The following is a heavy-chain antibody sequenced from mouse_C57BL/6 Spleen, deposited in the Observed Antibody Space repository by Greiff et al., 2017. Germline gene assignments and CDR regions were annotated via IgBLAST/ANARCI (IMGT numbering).Heavy chain of an antibody. CDR2: IYPGDGDT. J-gene: IGHJ2*01. CDR1: GYAFSSYW. Sequence: VQLQQSGAELVKPGASVKISCKASGYAFSSYWMNWVQQRPGKGLEWIGQIYPGDGDTNSNGKFKGKATLTADKSSSTAYMQLSSLTSEDSAVYFCARYYYYGSQTLDYGGQGTTLTVSS. V-gene: IGHV1-80*01. CDR3: ARYYYYGSQTLDY. D-gene: IGHD1-1*01.